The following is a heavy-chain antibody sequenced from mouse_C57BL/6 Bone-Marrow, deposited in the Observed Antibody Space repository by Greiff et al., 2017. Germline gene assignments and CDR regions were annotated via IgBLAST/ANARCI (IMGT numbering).Heavy chain of an antibody. J-gene: IGHJ4*01. Sequence: VQLQQSGPVLVKPGASVKMSCKASGYTFTDYYMNWVKQSHGKSLEWIGVINPYNGGTSYNQKFKGKATLTVDKSSSTAYMELNSLTSEDSAVYYCARSDDYDAGLDYWGQGTSVTVSS. CDR1: GYTFTDYY. CDR3: ARSDDYDAGLDY. D-gene: IGHD2-4*01. V-gene: IGHV1-19*01. CDR2: INPYNGGT.